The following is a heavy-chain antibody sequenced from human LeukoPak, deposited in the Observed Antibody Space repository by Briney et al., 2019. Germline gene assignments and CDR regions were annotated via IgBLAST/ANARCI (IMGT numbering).Heavy chain of an antibody. J-gene: IGHJ3*02. D-gene: IGHD1-26*01. Sequence: SETLSLTCTVSGGSISSSSYYWGWIRQPPGKGLECIGSIYYSGITYYNPSLESRVTISVDTSKNQFSLKLSSVTAADTAVYYCARHSGSYREAFEIWGQGTMVTVSS. CDR2: IYYSGIT. CDR1: GGSISSSSYY. V-gene: IGHV4-39*01. CDR3: ARHSGSYREAFEI.